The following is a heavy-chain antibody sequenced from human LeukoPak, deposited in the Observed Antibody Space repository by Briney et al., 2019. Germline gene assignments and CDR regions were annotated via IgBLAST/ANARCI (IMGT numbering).Heavy chain of an antibody. CDR2: ISSSSSTI. V-gene: IGHV3-48*01. CDR3: ARGSTYYDSSGQVPFDY. J-gene: IGHJ4*02. Sequence: GGSLRLSCAASGFTFSTYSMNWVRQAPGKGLEWVSYISSSSSTIYYADSVKGRFTISRDKAKNSLYLQMNSLRAEDTAVYYCARGSTYYDSSGQVPFDYWGQGTLVTVSS. D-gene: IGHD3-22*01. CDR1: GFTFSTYS.